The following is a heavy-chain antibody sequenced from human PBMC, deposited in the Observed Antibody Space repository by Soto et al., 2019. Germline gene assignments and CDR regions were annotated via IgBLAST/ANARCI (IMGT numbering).Heavy chain of an antibody. Sequence: GESLKISCHGSGYTFFSFWIVWVRQVPGKGLEWVGRIDPGDSSATYSPTFQGHVTISADRSTRSAYLQWRSLRASDTAIYFCARDQAGYYFAYWGQGTVVTVSS. CDR2: IDPGDSSA. V-gene: IGHV5-10-1*01. D-gene: IGHD6-19*01. CDR3: ARDQAGYYFAY. J-gene: IGHJ4*02. CDR1: GYTFFSFW.